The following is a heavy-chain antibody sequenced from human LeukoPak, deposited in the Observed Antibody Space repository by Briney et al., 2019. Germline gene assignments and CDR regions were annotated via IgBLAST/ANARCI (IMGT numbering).Heavy chain of an antibody. CDR3: AKDRGGTAMVRGIFDY. J-gene: IGHJ4*02. CDR1: GGSISSYY. CDR2: IYYSGST. D-gene: IGHD5-18*01. V-gene: IGHV4-59*01. Sequence: PSETLSLTCTVSGGSISSYYWSWIRQPPGKGLEWIGYIYYSGSTNYNPSLKSRVTISVDTSKNQFSLKLSSVTAADTAVYYCAKDRGGTAMVRGIFDYWGQGTLVTVSS.